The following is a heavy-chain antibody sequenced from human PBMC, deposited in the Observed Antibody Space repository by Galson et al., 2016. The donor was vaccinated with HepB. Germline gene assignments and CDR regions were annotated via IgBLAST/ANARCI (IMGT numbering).Heavy chain of an antibody. D-gene: IGHD1-7*01. Sequence: CAISGDSVSSNSAAWNWIRQSPSRGLEWLGRTYYRSKWYFDYAVSVKSRITITPDTSENQFSLHLNSVTPEDTAVYYCAGEYNSNLADPRDAFGIWGQGTMVIVSS. J-gene: IGHJ3*02. CDR3: AGEYNSNLADPRDAFGI. CDR2: TYYRSKWYF. CDR1: GDSVSSNSAA. V-gene: IGHV6-1*01.